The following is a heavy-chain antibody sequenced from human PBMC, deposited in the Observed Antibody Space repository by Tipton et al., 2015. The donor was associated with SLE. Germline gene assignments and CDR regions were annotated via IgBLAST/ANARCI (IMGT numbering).Heavy chain of an antibody. CDR2: ISAYNGNT. CDR3: ARGKSARDFWGGYPFDP. D-gene: IGHD3-3*01. V-gene: IGHV1-18*01. J-gene: IGHJ5*02. Sequence: QSGAEVKKPGASVKVSCKASGYTFTSYGISWVRQAPGQGLEWMGWISAYNGNTNYAQKLQGRVTMTTDTSTSTAYMELRSLRSDATAVYYCARGKSARDFWGGYPFDPWGQGTLVTVSS. CDR1: GYTFTSYG.